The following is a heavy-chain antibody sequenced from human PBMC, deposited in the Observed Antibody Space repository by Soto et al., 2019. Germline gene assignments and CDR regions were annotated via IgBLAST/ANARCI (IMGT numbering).Heavy chain of an antibody. CDR2: IIPLFNVA. V-gene: IGHV1-69*01. CDR3: AASGMDVLGYDYKDTEGLDI. J-gene: IGHJ3*02. Sequence: QVQLVQSGPEVKKPGSSVKVSCEASGGTFSNFAVNWVRQAPGQGLEWVGGIIPLFNVAKYAQKFAGRVTIGADDSTSTAYMDLSSLRSDDTAVYYCAASGMDVLGYDYKDTEGLDIWGQGTMVTVSS. CDR1: GGTFSNFA. D-gene: IGHD4-4*01.